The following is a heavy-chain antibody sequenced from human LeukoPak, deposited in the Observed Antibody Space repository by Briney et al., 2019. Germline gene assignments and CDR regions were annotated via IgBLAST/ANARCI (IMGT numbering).Heavy chain of an antibody. Sequence: GGSLRLSCAASGFTFDDYAMHWDRHAPGKGLEWVSGITWNSGTIAYAASVRGRFTISRDNAKNSLYLQMNSLRAEDTAFYYCAKGPDFDYWGQGTLVTVSS. CDR1: GFTFDDYA. CDR2: ITWNSGTI. V-gene: IGHV3-9*01. CDR3: AKGPDFDY. J-gene: IGHJ4*02.